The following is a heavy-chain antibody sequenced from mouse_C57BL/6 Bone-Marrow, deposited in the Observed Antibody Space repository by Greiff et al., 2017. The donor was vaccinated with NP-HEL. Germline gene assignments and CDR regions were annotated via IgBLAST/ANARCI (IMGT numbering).Heavy chain of an antibody. CDR2: LRSKSNNYAT. CDR1: GFSFNTYA. V-gene: IGHV10-1*01. Sequence: EVKLQESGGGLVQPKGSLKLSCAASGFSFNTYAMNWVRQAPGKGLEWVARLRSKSNNYATYYADSVKDRFTISRDDSESMLYLQMNNLKTEDTAMYYCVRPLRYDYGPSSYWYFDVWGTGTTVTVSS. D-gene: IGHD2-4*01. CDR3: VRPLRYDYGPSSYWYFDV. J-gene: IGHJ1*03.